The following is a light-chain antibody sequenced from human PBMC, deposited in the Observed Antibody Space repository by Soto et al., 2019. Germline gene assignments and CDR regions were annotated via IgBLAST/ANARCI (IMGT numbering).Light chain of an antibody. Sequence: TQMTQSPSTLSASIGDRVTITCRASQSISYWLAWYRQRPGKAPQLLIYDASTLESGVPSRISGSRSGTEFTLTITNLQPDDFATYFCQQYKSYPLTFGGGTKVDIK. J-gene: IGKJ4*01. CDR1: QSISYW. V-gene: IGKV1-5*01. CDR3: QQYKSYPLT. CDR2: DAS.